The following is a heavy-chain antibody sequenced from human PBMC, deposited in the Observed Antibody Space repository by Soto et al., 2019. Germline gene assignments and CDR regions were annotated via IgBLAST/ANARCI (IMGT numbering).Heavy chain of an antibody. CDR3: VREPSRGNEWARYVDL. J-gene: IGHJ2*01. Sequence: EVQLVESGGGLVQPGGSLRLSCAASGFSLYNYAMDWVRQAPGQGLEWVSYISLSSANIHYADSVRGRFTGSRDNAKNSLCLQMNSLRAEDTAVYYCVREPSRGNEWARYVDLWGRGTLVTVSS. D-gene: IGHD1-1*01. CDR2: ISLSSANI. V-gene: IGHV3-48*01. CDR1: GFSLYNYA.